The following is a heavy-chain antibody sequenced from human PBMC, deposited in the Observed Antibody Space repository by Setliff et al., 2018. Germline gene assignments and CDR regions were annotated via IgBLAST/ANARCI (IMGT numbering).Heavy chain of an antibody. CDR1: GGSISSSSYY. J-gene: IGHJ6*02. CDR2: IYYSGST. CDR3: ARERQYYYDSSGYYPSYYYYGMDV. Sequence: KLSETLSLTCTVSGGSISSSSYYWGWIRQPPGKGLEWIGSIYYSGSTYYNPSLKSRVTISVDTSKNQFSLRLSSVTAADTAVYYCARERQYYYDSSGYYPSYYYYGMDVWGQGT. V-gene: IGHV4-39*07. D-gene: IGHD3-22*01.